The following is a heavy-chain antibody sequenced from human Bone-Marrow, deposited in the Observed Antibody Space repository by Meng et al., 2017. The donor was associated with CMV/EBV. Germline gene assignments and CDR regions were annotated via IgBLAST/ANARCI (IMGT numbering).Heavy chain of an antibody. CDR2: IYHSGST. CDR3: ARVGPTGPGFYFDY. J-gene: IGHJ4*02. CDR1: RGSISDYY. D-gene: IGHD1-26*01. Sequence: GSLRLSCTVPRGSISDYYWTWIRQPPGKGMEWIGYIYHSGSTNYNPSLKSRLTISVDKSKNQFSLKLGSVTAADTALYYCARVGPTGPGFYFDYWGQGTLVTVSS. V-gene: IGHV4-59*01.